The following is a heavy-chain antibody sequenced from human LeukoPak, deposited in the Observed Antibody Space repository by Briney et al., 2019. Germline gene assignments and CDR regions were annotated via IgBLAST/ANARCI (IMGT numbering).Heavy chain of an antibody. V-gene: IGHV3-43*02. CDR3: AKTPPSYGR. CDR1: GFTFSSHT. Sequence: GGSLRLSCAASGFTFSSHTMNWVRQAPGKGLEWVSLISGDGATTYYADSVKGRFTISRDNSKNSLYLQMNSLRTEDTALYYCAKTPPSYGRWGQGTLVTVSS. CDR2: ISGDGATT. D-gene: IGHD1-14*01. J-gene: IGHJ4*02.